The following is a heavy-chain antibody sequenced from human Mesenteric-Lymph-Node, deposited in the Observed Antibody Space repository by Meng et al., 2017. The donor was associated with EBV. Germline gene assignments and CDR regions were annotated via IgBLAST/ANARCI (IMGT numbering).Heavy chain of an antibody. CDR1: GDSVSSHEFS. Sequence: QGQMQESGSGLVKLSQTLSLTCVVSGDSVSSHEFSWSWIRQPPGKGLEWIGFIYHAGATNYNPSLKSRVTLSIDKSQNQFSLRLSSVSAADTAVYYCARGGDYHDYWGQGILVTVSS. CDR3: ARGGDYHDY. CDR2: IYHAGAT. V-gene: IGHV4-30-2*01. J-gene: IGHJ4*02.